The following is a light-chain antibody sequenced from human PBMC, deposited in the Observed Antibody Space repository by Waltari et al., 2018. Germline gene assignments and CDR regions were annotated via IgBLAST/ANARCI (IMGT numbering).Light chain of an antibody. CDR1: QNLLHSDGYNY. J-gene: IGKJ2*01. CDR2: LGS. CDR3: MQALQTPPT. Sequence: DTLMPQSPLYLPVTPGEPASISCRSSQNLLHSDGYNYLDWYLQKPGQSPQLLIYLGSNRASGVPDRFSGSGSGTDFTLKISRVEAEDVGVYYCMQALQTPPTFGQGTKLEI. V-gene: IGKV2-28*01.